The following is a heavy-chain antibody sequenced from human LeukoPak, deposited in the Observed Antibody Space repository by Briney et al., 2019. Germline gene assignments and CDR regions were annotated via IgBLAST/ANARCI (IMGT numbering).Heavy chain of an antibody. V-gene: IGHV3-30-3*01. Sequence: GRSLRLSCAASGFTFSSYAMHWVRQAPGKGLEWVAVISYDGSNKYYADSVKGRFTISRDNSKNTLYLQINSLRAEDTALYYCAKDTFVVVTEFHSWGQGTLVTVSS. D-gene: IGHD2-21*02. J-gene: IGHJ1*01. CDR1: GFTFSSYA. CDR3: AKDTFVVVTEFHS. CDR2: ISYDGSNK.